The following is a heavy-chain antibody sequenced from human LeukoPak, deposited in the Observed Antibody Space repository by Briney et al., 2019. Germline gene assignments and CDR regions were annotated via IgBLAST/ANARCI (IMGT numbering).Heavy chain of an antibody. J-gene: IGHJ4*02. CDR3: ARQGPMVRGVNAYYFDY. D-gene: IGHD3-10*01. CDR1: GFTFSSYA. V-gene: IGHV3-30*04. CDR2: IPYDGSNK. Sequence: GGSLRLSCAASGFTFSSYAMHWVRQAPGKGLEWVAVIPYDGSNKYYADSVKGRFTISRDNSKNTLYLQMNSLRAEDTAVYYCARQGPMVRGVNAYYFDYWGQGTLVTVSS.